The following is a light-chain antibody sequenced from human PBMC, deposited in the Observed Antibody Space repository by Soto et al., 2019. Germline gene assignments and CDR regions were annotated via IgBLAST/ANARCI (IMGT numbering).Light chain of an antibody. Sequence: QSALTQPASVSGSPGQSITISCTGTSSDIGNYNYVSWYQQHPGKAPKVMIYEVSNRPSGVSNRFSGSKSGNTASLTISGLQAEDEADYYCCSYTSSSTVVFGGGTKVTVL. CDR3: CSYTSSSTVV. J-gene: IGLJ2*01. CDR1: SSDIGNYNY. V-gene: IGLV2-14*01. CDR2: EVS.